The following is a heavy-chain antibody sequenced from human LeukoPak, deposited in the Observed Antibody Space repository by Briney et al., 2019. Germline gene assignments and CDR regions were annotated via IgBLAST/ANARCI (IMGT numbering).Heavy chain of an antibody. V-gene: IGHV3-74*01. D-gene: IGHD3-10*01. J-gene: IGHJ4*02. CDR3: ARGCYGSGSYYNYLFDY. Sequence: GGSLRLSCAASGFTFSSYWMHWVRQAPGKGLVWVSRINSDGSSTSYADSVKGRFTISRDNAKNTLYLQMNSLRAEDTAVYYCARGCYGSGSYYNYLFDYWGQGTLVTVSS. CDR1: GFTFSSYW. CDR2: INSDGSST.